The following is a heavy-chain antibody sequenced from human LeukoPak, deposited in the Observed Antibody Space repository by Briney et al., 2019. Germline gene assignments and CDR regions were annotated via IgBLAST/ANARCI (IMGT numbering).Heavy chain of an antibody. CDR2: IYHTGST. CDR3: ARDRGTTGYYYLDS. CDR1: GGSINSDY. J-gene: IGHJ4*02. Sequence: PSETLSLTCTVSGGSINSDYWIWIPHPPGKGLEWIGYIYHTGSTNYSPSLKSRVTMSVDASRNQFSLELVSVTAADTAVYYCARDRGTTGYYYLDSWGQGILVTVSS. D-gene: IGHD1-26*01. V-gene: IGHV4-59*01.